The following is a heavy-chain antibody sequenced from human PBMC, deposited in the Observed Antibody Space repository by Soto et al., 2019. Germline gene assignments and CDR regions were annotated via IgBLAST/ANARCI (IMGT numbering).Heavy chain of an antibody. J-gene: IGHJ6*02. CDR1: GFTFRNYC. V-gene: IGHV3-30*03. CDR2: ILNDGVNG. Sequence: TGGSLRLSCEASGFTFRNYCIHWVRQAPCKGLEWVALILNDGVNGFYVDSVKGRFTISRDNAKNKLYLQMNNLRPEDTAVYYSARRIPGGGFCRGANCPTYYLGLDVWGPGTTVTVSS. CDR3: ARRIPGGGFCRGANCPTYYLGLDV. D-gene: IGHD1-1*01.